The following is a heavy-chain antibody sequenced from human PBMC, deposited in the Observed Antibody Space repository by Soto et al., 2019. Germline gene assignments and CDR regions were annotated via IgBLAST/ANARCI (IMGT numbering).Heavy chain of an antibody. Sequence: ASVKVSCKXSGYTFTGYYMHWVRQAPGQGLEWMGWINPNSGGTNYAEKFQGRVTMTRDTSISTAYMELSRLRSDDTAVYYCARERVLMVYAIQNWFDPWGQGTLVAVSS. J-gene: IGHJ5*02. CDR3: ARERVLMVYAIQNWFDP. CDR1: GYTFTGYY. CDR2: INPNSGGT. V-gene: IGHV1-2*02. D-gene: IGHD2-8*01.